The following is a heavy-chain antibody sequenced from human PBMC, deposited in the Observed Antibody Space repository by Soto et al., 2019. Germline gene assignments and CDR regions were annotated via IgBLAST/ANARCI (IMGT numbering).Heavy chain of an antibody. J-gene: IGHJ6*02. Sequence: PGGSLRLSCAASGFTFSSYIMNWVRQSPGKGLEWVSSISSSSSYIYYADSVKGRFTISRDNAKNSLYLQMNSLRAEDTAVYYCARVSDFWSGYSAKHYYYYGMDVWGQGTTVTV. D-gene: IGHD3-3*01. V-gene: IGHV3-21*01. CDR3: ARVSDFWSGYSAKHYYYYGMDV. CDR2: ISSSSSYI. CDR1: GFTFSSYI.